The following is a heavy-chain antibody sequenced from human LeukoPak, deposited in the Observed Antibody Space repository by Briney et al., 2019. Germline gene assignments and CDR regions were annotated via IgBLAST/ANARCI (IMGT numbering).Heavy chain of an antibody. CDR3: ARDGDTTSKVDY. D-gene: IGHD7-27*01. J-gene: IGHJ4*02. Sequence: GGSLRPSCAASGFPFSHYYMSWLRQAPGKGLEGISYITSSGGFYADSVKGRFTISRDNAKNSLHLQMNSLRVEDTAVYYCARDGDTTSKVDYLGQGTLVTVSS. CDR2: ITSSGG. V-gene: IGHV3-11*01. CDR1: GFPFSHYY.